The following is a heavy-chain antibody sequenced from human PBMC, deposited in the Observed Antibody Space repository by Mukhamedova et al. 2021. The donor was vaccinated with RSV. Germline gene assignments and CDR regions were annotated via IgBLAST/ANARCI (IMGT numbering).Heavy chain of an antibody. Sequence: GKGQEWVSYISSSGSTIYYADSVKGRFTISRDNAKNSLYLQMNSLRAEDTAVYYCARDLAIAVASWGQGTLVTVSS. D-gene: IGHD6-19*01. J-gene: IGHJ5*02. CDR3: ARDLAIAVAS. V-gene: IGHV3-48*03. CDR2: ISSSGSTI.